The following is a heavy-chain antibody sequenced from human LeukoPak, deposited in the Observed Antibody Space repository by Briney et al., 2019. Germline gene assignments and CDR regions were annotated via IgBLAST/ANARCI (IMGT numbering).Heavy chain of an antibody. CDR3: ARLPLRIVGATMDFDY. J-gene: IGHJ4*02. D-gene: IGHD1-26*01. V-gene: IGHV1-2*02. CDR2: INPNSGGT. Sequence: ASVKVSCKVSGYTFSDYYIHWVRQAPGQGLEWMGWINPNSGGTNYAQKFQGRVTMTRDTSISTAYMELSRLRSDDTAVYYCARLPLRIVGATMDFDYWGQGTLVTVSS. CDR1: GYTFSDYY.